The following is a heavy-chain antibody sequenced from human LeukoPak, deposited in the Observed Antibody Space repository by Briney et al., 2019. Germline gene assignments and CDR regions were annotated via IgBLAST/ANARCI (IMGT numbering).Heavy chain of an antibody. V-gene: IGHV1-2*02. CDR3: ARGPITIFGVVIIIFDY. Sequence: ASVKVSCKASGYTFTGYYMHWARQAPGQGLEWMGWINPNSGGTNYAQKFQGRVTMTRDTSISTAYMELSRLRSDDTAVYYCARGPITIFGVVIIIFDYWGQGTLVTVSS. CDR1: GYTFTGYY. D-gene: IGHD3-3*01. CDR2: INPNSGGT. J-gene: IGHJ4*02.